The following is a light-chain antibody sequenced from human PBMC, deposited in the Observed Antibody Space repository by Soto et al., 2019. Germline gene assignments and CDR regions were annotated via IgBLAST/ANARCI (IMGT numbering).Light chain of an antibody. CDR1: QSVSSY. J-gene: IGKJ2*02. V-gene: IGKV3-11*01. CDR3: QQRSNLCT. Sequence: EIVLTQSPATLSLSPGERATLSCRASQSVSSYLAWYQPKPCQAPRLLIYDAFNGATGIPARFSSSGSGTDFALTISRLVPEVHAVYYCQQRSNLCTFGHRTKVAVK. CDR2: DAF.